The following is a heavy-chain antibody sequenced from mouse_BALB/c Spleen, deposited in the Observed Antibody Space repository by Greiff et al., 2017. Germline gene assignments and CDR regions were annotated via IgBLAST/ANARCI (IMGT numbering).Heavy chain of an antibody. D-gene: IGHD2-1*01. CDR3: ARETGGGNSFAY. Sequence: VKLQESGPGLVAPSQSLSITCTVSGFSLTSYGVHWVRQPPGKGLEWLGVIWAGGSTNYNSALMSRLSIIKDNSKSQVFLKMNSLQTDDTAMYYCARETGGGNSFAYWGQGTLVTVSA. CDR1: GFSLTSYG. J-gene: IGHJ3*01. CDR2: IWAGGST. V-gene: IGHV2-9*02.